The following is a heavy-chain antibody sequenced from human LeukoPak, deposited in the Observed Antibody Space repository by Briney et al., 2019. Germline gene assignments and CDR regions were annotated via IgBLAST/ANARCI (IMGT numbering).Heavy chain of an antibody. J-gene: IGHJ4*02. Sequence: ASVKVSCKASGYTFTGYYMHWVRQAPGQGLEWMGWINPNSGGTNYAQKFQGRVTMTGDTSISTAYMELSRLRSDDTAVYYCARVRYYDSSGYYYDFDYWGQGTLVTVSS. V-gene: IGHV1-2*02. CDR3: ARVRYYDSSGYYYDFDY. CDR1: GYTFTGYY. D-gene: IGHD3-22*01. CDR2: INPNSGGT.